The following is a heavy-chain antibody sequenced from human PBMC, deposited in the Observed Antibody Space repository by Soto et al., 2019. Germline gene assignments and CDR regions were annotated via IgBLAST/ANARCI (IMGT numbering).Heavy chain of an antibody. J-gene: IGHJ3*02. Sequence: HPGGSLRLSCAASGFTFSSYGMHWVRQAPGKGLEWVAVISYDGSNKYYADSVKGRFTISRDNSKNTLYLQMNSLRAEDTAVYYCAKVIAVAGTGYAFDIWGQGTMVTVS. CDR2: ISYDGSNK. CDR3: AKVIAVAGTGYAFDI. CDR1: GFTFSSYG. D-gene: IGHD6-19*01. V-gene: IGHV3-30*18.